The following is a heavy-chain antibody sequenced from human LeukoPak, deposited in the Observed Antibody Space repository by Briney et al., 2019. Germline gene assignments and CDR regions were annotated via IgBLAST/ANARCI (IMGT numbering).Heavy chain of an antibody. V-gene: IGHV3-23*01. J-gene: IGHJ4*02. Sequence: GASLRLSCAATGFTFSSYAMSWVRQAPGKGLEWVSAIRGSGADTYYADSVKGRFTISRDNSENTLYLQMSSLRAEDTAIYYCAKVPNIGDHYYFDYWGQGSLVTVSS. CDR1: GFTFSSYA. D-gene: IGHD2/OR15-2a*01. CDR2: IRGSGADT. CDR3: AKVPNIGDHYYFDY.